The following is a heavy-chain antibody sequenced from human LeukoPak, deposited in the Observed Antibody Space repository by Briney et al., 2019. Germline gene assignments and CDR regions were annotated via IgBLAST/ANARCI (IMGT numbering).Heavy chain of an antibody. V-gene: IGHV1-3*01. CDR2: INAGNGNT. CDR3: ARDLDGGSIFGVVLPQNYYYGMDV. Sequence: TSVKVSCKASGYTLTSYAMHWVRQAPGQRLEWMGWINAGNGNTKYSQKFQGRVTITRDTSASTAYMELSSLRSEDTAVYYCARDLDGGSIFGVVLPQNYYYGMDVWGQGTTVTVSS. CDR1: GYTLTSYA. J-gene: IGHJ6*02. D-gene: IGHD3-3*01.